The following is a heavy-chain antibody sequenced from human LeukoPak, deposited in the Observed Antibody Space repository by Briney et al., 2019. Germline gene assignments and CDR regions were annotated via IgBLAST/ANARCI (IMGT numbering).Heavy chain of an antibody. Sequence: SETLSLTCTVSGGSITFYYWSWIGQPAAEGLEWIGRVYSSGSTNYNPSLKSRVTVSVDTSKNQFSLKLTSVTAADTAVYYCARGPRSSDSYSIDYWGQGALFSASS. J-gene: IGHJ4*02. CDR1: GGSITFYY. CDR3: ARGPRSSDSYSIDY. D-gene: IGHD6-19*01. CDR2: VYSSGST. V-gene: IGHV4-4*07.